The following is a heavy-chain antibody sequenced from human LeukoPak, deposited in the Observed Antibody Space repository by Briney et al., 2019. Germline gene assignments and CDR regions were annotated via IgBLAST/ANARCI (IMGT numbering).Heavy chain of an antibody. CDR3: ARRFSGSSGCDY. Sequence: GESLRISCKGAGYSFTSSWINWVRQMPGKVLEWMGRIDPSDSYIDYSPSFQGHVTISADKSINTAYMQWSSLKASDTAMYYCARRFSGSSGCDYWGQGTLVIVSS. V-gene: IGHV5-10-1*01. J-gene: IGHJ4*02. CDR2: IDPSDSYI. CDR1: GYSFTSSW. D-gene: IGHD6-19*01.